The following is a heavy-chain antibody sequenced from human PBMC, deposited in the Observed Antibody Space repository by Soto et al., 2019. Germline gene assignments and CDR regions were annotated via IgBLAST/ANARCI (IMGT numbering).Heavy chain of an antibody. CDR3: ARAKTSSGCLDY. CDR1: GYNFLTYG. V-gene: IGHV1-18*01. D-gene: IGHD6-19*01. CDR2: ISTDNTHR. Sequence: ASVKVSCKASGYNFLTYGISWLRQAPGRGLEWMGWISTDNTHRNYAQNFQERVTMTTDTSTNTAYMELSSLRSEDTAVYYCARAKTSSGCLDYWGLGTLVTVSS. J-gene: IGHJ4*02.